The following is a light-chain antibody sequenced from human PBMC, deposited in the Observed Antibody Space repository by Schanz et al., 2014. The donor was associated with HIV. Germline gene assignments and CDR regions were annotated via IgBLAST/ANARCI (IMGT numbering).Light chain of an antibody. CDR1: QSVSSSY. CDR2: GAS. V-gene: IGKV3-20*01. J-gene: IGKJ1*01. CDR3: QQYGSSPPWT. Sequence: EIVLTQSPATLSVSPGERATLSCTASQSVSSSYLAWYQQKPGQAPRLLIYGASSRATGIPDRFSGSGSGTDFTLTISRLEPEDFAVYYCQQYGSSPPWTFGQGTKVEIK.